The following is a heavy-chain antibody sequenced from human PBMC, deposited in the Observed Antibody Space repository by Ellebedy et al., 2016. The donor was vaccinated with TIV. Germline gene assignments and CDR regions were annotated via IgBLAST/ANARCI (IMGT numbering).Heavy chain of an antibody. J-gene: IGHJ6*02. CDR2: IYYSGST. CDR3: ASQNGYYGMDV. V-gene: IGHV4-59*08. Sequence: SETLSLTXTVSGGSISSYYWSWIRQPPGKGLEWIGYIYYSGSTNYNPSLKSRVTISVDTSKNQFSLKLSSVTAADTAVYYCASQNGYYGMDVWGQGTTVTVSS. CDR1: GGSISSYY.